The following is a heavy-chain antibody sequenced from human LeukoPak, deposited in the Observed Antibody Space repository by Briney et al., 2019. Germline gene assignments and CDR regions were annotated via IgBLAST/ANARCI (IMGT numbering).Heavy chain of an antibody. Sequence: PSETLSLTCTVSGASISGYYWNWIRQPAGEGLEWIGRIFTSGITSYNPPLKSRVTMSVDTSNNQFALRLSSVTAADTAVYYCARSPPDSNALDYWGLGTLVTISA. CDR1: GASISGYY. D-gene: IGHD4-11*01. CDR3: ARSPPDSNALDY. J-gene: IGHJ4*02. CDR2: IFTSGIT. V-gene: IGHV4-4*07.